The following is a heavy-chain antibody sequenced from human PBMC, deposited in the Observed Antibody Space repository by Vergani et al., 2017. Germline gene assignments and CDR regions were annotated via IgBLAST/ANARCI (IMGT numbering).Heavy chain of an antibody. Sequence: EVQLVESGGGLVKPGGSLRLSCAASGFTFRSYSMNWVRQAPGKGLEWVSSISSSSSYIYYADSVKGRFTISRDNAKNSLYLQMNSLRAEDTAVYYCARGLGWGGGVVDFDYWGQGTLVTVSS. D-gene: IGHD2-15*01. CDR3: ARGLGWGGGVVDFDY. J-gene: IGHJ4*02. V-gene: IGHV3-21*01. CDR2: ISSSSSYI. CDR1: GFTFRSYS.